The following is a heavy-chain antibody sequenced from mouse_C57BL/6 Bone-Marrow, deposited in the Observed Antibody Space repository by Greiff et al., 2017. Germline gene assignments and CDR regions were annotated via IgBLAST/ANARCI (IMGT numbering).Heavy chain of an antibody. J-gene: IGHJ3*01. CDR1: GYTFTSYW. Sequence: QVQLQQPGAELVKPGASVKLSCKASGYTFTSYWMHWVKQRPGQGLEWIGMIHPNSGSTNYNEKFKSKATLTVDKSSSTAYMQRSSLTSEDSAVYYCARGNLNDYDVAWFAYWGQGTLVTVSA. CDR2: IHPNSGST. D-gene: IGHD2-4*01. V-gene: IGHV1-64*01. CDR3: ARGNLNDYDVAWFAY.